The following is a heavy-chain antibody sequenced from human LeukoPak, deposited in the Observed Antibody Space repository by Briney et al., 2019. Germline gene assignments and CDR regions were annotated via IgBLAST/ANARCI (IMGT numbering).Heavy chain of an antibody. CDR1: GFTFSSYG. J-gene: IGHJ6*03. CDR3: ARGDVVVPAAKRDYYYMDV. Sequence: GGSLRLSCAASGFTFSSYGMQSVRQAPGKGLEWVAVLWYDGSNKYYADSVKGRFTISRDNSKNTLYLQMNSLRAEDTAVYYCARGDVVVPAAKRDYYYMDVWGKGTTVTVSS. D-gene: IGHD2-2*01. CDR2: LWYDGSNK. V-gene: IGHV3-33*01.